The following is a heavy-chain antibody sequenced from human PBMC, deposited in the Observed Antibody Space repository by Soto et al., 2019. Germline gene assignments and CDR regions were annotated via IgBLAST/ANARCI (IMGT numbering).Heavy chain of an antibody. V-gene: IGHV4-59*01. Sequence: SETLSLTCSVSGGSISNYYWSWIRQPPGKGLEFIGYIYHRGITNYNPSLKSRITMSVDLSKNQFSLKLSSVTAADTAVYYCACVGKILGVVSCFDYWGRGTLVTVSS. CDR1: GGSISNYY. CDR2: IYHRGIT. J-gene: IGHJ4*02. D-gene: IGHD3-3*01. CDR3: ACVGKILGVVSCFDY.